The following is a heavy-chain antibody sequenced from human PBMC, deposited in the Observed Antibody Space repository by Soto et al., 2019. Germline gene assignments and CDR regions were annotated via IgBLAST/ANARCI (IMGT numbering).Heavy chain of an antibody. D-gene: IGHD3-22*01. Sequence: QVQLVQSGAEVKKPGASVKVSCKASGYTFSSYGMHWVRQAPGKGLEWVAVISYDGSNKYYADSVKGRFTISRDNSKNTLYLQMNSLRAEDTAVYYCTSYYDSSGYYLPIDYWGQGTLVTVSS. CDR1: GYTFSSYG. V-gene: IGHV3-30*03. CDR3: TSYYDSSGYYLPIDY. J-gene: IGHJ4*02. CDR2: ISYDGSNK.